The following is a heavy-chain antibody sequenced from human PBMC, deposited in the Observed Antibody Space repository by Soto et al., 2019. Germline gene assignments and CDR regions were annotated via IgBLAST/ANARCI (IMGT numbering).Heavy chain of an antibody. CDR2: ISGSGGST. CDR1: GFTFSSYA. J-gene: IGHJ4*02. V-gene: IGHV3-23*01. D-gene: IGHD6-19*01. Sequence: VQLLESGGGLVQPGGSLRLSCAASGFTFSSYAMSWVRQAPGKGLEWVSAISGSGGSTYYADSVKGRFTISRDNSKNTLYLQMNSLRAEDTAVYYCAGYSSGWYRSGNFDYWGQGTLVTVSS. CDR3: AGYSSGWYRSGNFDY.